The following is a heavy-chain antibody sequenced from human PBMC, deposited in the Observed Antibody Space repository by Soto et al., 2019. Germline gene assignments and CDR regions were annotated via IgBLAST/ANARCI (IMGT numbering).Heavy chain of an antibody. D-gene: IGHD2-15*01. CDR2: IWYDGSNK. CDR3: GRDRSSTFLDY. V-gene: IGHV3-33*01. CDR1: GFTFSNHG. Sequence: RVSPRLSFAASGFTFSNHGMHWVRQAPGKGLEWVAVIWYDGSNKYYVDSVKGRFIISRDNSKNTLDLQMNSLRDEDTAVYYCGRDRSSTFLDYWGQGIQVTVS. J-gene: IGHJ4*02.